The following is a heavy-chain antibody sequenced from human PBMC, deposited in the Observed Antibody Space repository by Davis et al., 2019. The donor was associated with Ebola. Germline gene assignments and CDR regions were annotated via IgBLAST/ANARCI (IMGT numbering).Heavy chain of an antibody. CDR2: ISSSSSYI. V-gene: IGHV3-21*01. Sequence: GESLKISCAASGFTFSSYSMNWVRQAPGKGLEWVSSISSSSSYIYYADSVKGRFTISRDNAKNSLYLQMNSLRAEDTAVYYCARTDYDILFYGIDVWGQGTTVTVSS. CDR3: ARTDYDILFYGIDV. J-gene: IGHJ6*02. D-gene: IGHD3-9*01. CDR1: GFTFSSYS.